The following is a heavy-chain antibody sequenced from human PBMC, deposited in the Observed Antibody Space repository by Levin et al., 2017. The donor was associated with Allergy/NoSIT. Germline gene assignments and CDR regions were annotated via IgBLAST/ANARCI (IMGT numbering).Heavy chain of an antibody. Sequence: GGSLRLSCAASGFTFDDHGMSWVRQAPGKGLEWVSGINWNGGSTGYADPVKGRFTISRDNAKNSLYLQMNSMRAEDAALYYCARVGYGSGSYYFGYWGQGTLVTVSS. CDR1: GFTFDDHG. V-gene: IGHV3-20*04. J-gene: IGHJ4*02. CDR2: INWNGGST. D-gene: IGHD3-10*01. CDR3: ARVGYGSGSYYFGY.